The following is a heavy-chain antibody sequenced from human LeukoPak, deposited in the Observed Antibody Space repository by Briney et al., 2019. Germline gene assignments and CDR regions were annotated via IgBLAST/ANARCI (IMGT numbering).Heavy chain of an antibody. CDR1: GFTFSSYA. Sequence: GGSLRLSCAASGFTFSSYAMHWVRQAPDKGLEWVAVVSYDGSNRYYADSVKGRFTVSRDNSKNTLFLQMNSLRAEDTAVYYCAIGDSLGELSSSFEYWGQGTLVTVSS. CDR2: VSYDGSNR. J-gene: IGHJ4*02. V-gene: IGHV3-30*04. D-gene: IGHD3-16*02. CDR3: AIGDSLGELSSSFEY.